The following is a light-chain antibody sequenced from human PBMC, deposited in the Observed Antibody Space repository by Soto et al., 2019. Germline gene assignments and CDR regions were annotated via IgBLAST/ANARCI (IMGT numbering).Light chain of an antibody. J-gene: IGLJ1*01. Sequence: QSALTQPPSASGTPGQRVTISCSGSTSNIGINAVNWYQQLPGTAPILLIYRDNQRPSGVPDRFSGSKSGTSASLAISGLQSEDEADYYCAAWDDSLNGFYVFGTGTKVTAL. V-gene: IGLV1-44*01. CDR2: RDN. CDR1: TSNIGINA. CDR3: AAWDDSLNGFYV.